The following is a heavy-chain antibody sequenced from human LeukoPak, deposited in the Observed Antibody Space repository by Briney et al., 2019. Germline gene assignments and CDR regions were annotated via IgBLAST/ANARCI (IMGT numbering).Heavy chain of an antibody. CDR1: GGSISSGGYY. CDR3: ARFIAAPARVDY. Sequence: SQTLSLTCTVSGGSISSGGYYWSWIRQPPGKGLEWIGYIYHSGSTYYNPSLKSRVTISVDRSKNQFSLKLSSVTAADTAVYYCARFIAAPARVDYWGQGTLVTVSS. J-gene: IGHJ4*02. D-gene: IGHD6-6*01. CDR2: IYHSGST. V-gene: IGHV4-30-2*01.